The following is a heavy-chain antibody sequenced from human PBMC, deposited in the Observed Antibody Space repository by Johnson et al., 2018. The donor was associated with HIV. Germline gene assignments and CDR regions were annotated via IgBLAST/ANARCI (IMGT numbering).Heavy chain of an antibody. CDR1: GFIFSDYY. D-gene: IGHD1-1*01. V-gene: IGHV3-30*02. CDR2: IRYDGSNK. Sequence: QVQLVESGGGLVKPGESLRLSCAASGFIFSDYYMSWIRQAPGQGLEWVAFIRYDGSNKYYADSVKGRFTISRDNSKNTLYLQMTSMRAEDTAVYYCAKDPPSTGWYAFDIWGQGTMVTVSS. CDR3: AKDPPSTGWYAFDI. J-gene: IGHJ3*02.